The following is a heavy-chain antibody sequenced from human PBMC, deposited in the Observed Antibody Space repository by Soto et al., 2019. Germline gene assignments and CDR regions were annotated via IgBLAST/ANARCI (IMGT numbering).Heavy chain of an antibody. Sequence: ASVKVSCKVSGYTLTELSMHWVRQAPGKGLEWMGGFDPEDGETIYAQKFQGRVTMTEDTSTDTAYMELSSLRSEDTAVYYCATDGPTMTTVSIGYWGQGTLVNVPQ. J-gene: IGHJ4*02. CDR2: FDPEDGET. D-gene: IGHD4-17*01. CDR1: GYTLTELS. CDR3: ATDGPTMTTVSIGY. V-gene: IGHV1-24*01.